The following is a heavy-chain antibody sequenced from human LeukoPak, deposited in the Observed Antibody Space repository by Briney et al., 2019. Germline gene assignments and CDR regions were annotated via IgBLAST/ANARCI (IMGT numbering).Heavy chain of an antibody. V-gene: IGHV6-1*01. D-gene: IGHD4-23*01. Sequence: SQTLSLTCAISGDSVSNNNAAWNWIRQSPSRGLERLGRTYYRSNWFNDYALSVKSRITINADTSKNQFSLQLNSVTPEDTAVYYCARSHGNSNYWGQGTLVTVSS. CDR3: ARSHGNSNY. CDR1: GDSVSNNNAA. CDR2: TYYRSNWFN. J-gene: IGHJ4*02.